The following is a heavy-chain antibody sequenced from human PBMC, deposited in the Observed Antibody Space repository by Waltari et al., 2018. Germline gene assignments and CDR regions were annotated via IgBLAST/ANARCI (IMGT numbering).Heavy chain of an antibody. J-gene: IGHJ5*02. CDR3: ARGLCADVANCYSGTNNFFDP. Sequence: QLQLQASGPGLVKPSETLSLTCVASGGSIRCTHYYWAWIRPPPGKGLEWIASILYSGTTYYNPSLMRRVSISVDTSQNQFSLRLSSLTAADTAIYYCARGLCADVANCYSGTNNFFDPWGQGTLVTVSS. V-gene: IGHV4-39*01. CDR1: GGSIRCTHYY. CDR2: ILYSGTT. D-gene: IGHD2-15*01.